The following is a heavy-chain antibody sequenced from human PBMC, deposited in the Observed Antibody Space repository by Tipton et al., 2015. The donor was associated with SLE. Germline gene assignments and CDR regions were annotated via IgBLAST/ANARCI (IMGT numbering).Heavy chain of an antibody. CDR1: GFTLTDYD. CDR2: MNPSGNT. D-gene: IGHD1-1*01. V-gene: IGHV1-8*01. J-gene: IGHJ6*02. CDR3: ARETTQTRDGLDV. Sequence: QLVQSGAEVKQPGASVKVSCKASGFTLTDYDINRVRQTTPGQGLEWMGWMNPSGNTNYEEKFQGRVTMTRDTSINTAYMELSSLRSEDTAVYFCARETTQTRDGLDVWGQGTTVIVSS.